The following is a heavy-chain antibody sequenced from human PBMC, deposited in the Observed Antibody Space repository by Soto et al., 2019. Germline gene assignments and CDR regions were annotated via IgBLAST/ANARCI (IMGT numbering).Heavy chain of an antibody. V-gene: IGHV4-31*03. Sequence: QVQLQESGPGLVKPSQTLSLTCTVSGGSIRSGGHYWSWIRQHPGKGLEWIGYISYSGSTFYNPSLKGRLSTSADTSKSQFSLKLGSVTAADRAVYYCARGVSHYDSRGYCPDYWGQGTLVTVSS. CDR1: GGSIRSGGHY. CDR2: ISYSGST. J-gene: IGHJ4*02. D-gene: IGHD3-22*01. CDR3: ARGVSHYDSRGYCPDY.